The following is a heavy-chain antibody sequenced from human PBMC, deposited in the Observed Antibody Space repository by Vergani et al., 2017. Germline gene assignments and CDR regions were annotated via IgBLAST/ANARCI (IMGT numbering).Heavy chain of an antibody. D-gene: IGHD3-10*01. J-gene: IGHJ4*02. CDR3: ARDGTYYYGSGSFYLFDY. V-gene: IGHV1-18*04. CDR2: IRADTGDT. Sequence: QVQLVQSGPEVKRPGASVKVSCKTSGYTFFNYGGNWIRRAPGQGFEWLGWIRADTGDTKYSERLQDRVTLTTDSSTNTAYMGLRSLKSDGTAVYYCARDGTYYYGSGSFYLFDYWGQGTLVTVSS. CDR1: GYTFFNYG.